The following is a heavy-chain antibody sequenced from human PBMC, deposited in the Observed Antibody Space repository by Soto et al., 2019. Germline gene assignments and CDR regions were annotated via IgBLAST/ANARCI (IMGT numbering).Heavy chain of an antibody. J-gene: IGHJ3*02. Sequence: PSETLSLTCAVYGGSFSGYYWSWIRQPPGKGLEWIGEINHSGSTNYNPSLKSRVTISVDTSKNQFSLKLSSVTAADTAVYYCARSQLINMIVGSLAFDIWGQGTMVTVSS. CDR1: GGSFSGYY. CDR3: ARSQLINMIVGSLAFDI. CDR2: INHSGST. D-gene: IGHD3-22*01. V-gene: IGHV4-34*01.